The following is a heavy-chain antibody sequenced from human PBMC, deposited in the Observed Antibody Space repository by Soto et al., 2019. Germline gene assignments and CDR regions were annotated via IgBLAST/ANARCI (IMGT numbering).Heavy chain of an antibody. CDR3: AKDDVSGDGLWLVSD. CDR2: ITGSGVTI. V-gene: IGHV3-23*01. J-gene: IGHJ4*02. Sequence: VGSLRLSCAASGFSFSKYAMIWVRQAPGKGQEWVSGITGSGVTIEYSASVQGRFTISRDNSKNTVYLQMNSLRAEDTAMYYCAKDDVSGDGLWLVSDWGQGTPVTVSS. CDR1: GFSFSKYA. D-gene: IGHD2-21*02.